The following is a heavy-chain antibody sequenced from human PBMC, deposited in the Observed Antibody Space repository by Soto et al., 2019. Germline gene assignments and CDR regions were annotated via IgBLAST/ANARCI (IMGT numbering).Heavy chain of an antibody. CDR3: ANMGYSYGPLTY. CDR1: ADTFTSYY. J-gene: IGHJ4*02. CDR2: INPNGGST. D-gene: IGHD5-18*01. Sequence: ASVKVSCKAPADTFTSYYIHWVLQAPGHGLEWMGIINPNGGSTRFAQTLQGRVTMTTDTSTSTAYMELRSLRSDDTAVYYCANMGYSYGPLTYWGQGTLVTVSS. V-gene: IGHV1-46*01.